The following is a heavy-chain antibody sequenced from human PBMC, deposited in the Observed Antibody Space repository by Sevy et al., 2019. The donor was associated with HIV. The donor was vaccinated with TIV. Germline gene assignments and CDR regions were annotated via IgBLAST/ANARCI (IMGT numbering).Heavy chain of an antibody. Sequence: GGSLRLSCAAFGFTFSSYEMNWVRQAPGKGLEWVSHISNSGTTISYSDSVKGRFTISRDNARNSLYLQMNSLRAEDTAVYYCARDLPPSATTVAHFDCWGQGTLVTVSS. V-gene: IGHV3-48*03. CDR3: ARDLPPSATTVAHFDC. CDR1: GFTFSSYE. J-gene: IGHJ4*02. D-gene: IGHD4-17*01. CDR2: ISNSGTTI.